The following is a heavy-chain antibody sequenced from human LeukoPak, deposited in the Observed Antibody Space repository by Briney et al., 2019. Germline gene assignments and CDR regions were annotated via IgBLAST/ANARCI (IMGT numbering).Heavy chain of an antibody. CDR3: AKDRYSSSWYWFDP. CDR1: GFTFSSYA. J-gene: IGHJ5*02. D-gene: IGHD6-13*01. Sequence: GGSLRLSCAASGFTFSSYAMSWVRQAPGKGLEWVSALSGSGGSTYYADYVKGRFTSSRDNSKNTLYLQMNSLRAEDTAVYYCAKDRYSSSWYWFDPWGQGTLVTVSS. CDR2: LSGSGGST. V-gene: IGHV3-23*01.